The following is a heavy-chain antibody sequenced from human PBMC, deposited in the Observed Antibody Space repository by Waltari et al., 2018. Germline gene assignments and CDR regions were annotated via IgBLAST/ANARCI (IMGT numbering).Heavy chain of an antibody. V-gene: IGHV3-53*02. CDR3: ARVWRNYHYYGMDV. Sequence: EVQLVETGGGLTQPGGSLRLSCAASGLSVSSNYISWVRQAPGRGLEGVSIIYDGGSSYYADSVKGRITISRDNSKNTVYLQMNSLRVDDTAVYYCARVWRNYHYYGMDVWGQGTTVTVSS. CDR2: IYDGGSS. D-gene: IGHD3-16*01. CDR1: GLSVSSNY. J-gene: IGHJ6*02.